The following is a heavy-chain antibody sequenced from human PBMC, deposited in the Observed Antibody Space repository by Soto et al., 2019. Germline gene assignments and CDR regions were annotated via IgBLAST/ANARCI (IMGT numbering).Heavy chain of an antibody. CDR2: INASFGKA. CDR3: ARETLRYSRVPLFDP. CDR1: GYTFTSYA. J-gene: IGHJ5*02. Sequence: GASVKVSCKASGYTFTSYAMHWVRQAPGQRLEWMGWINASFGKAKYAQKFQGRVTITTDESASTAYMELSSLRSEDTAVYYCARETLRYSRVPLFDPWGQGTLVTVSS. D-gene: IGHD3-9*01. V-gene: IGHV1-3*01.